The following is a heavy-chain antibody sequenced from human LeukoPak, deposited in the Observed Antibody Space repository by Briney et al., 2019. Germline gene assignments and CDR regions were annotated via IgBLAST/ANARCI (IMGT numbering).Heavy chain of an antibody. J-gene: IGHJ6*03. D-gene: IGHD5-12*01. CDR1: GGSISSYY. CDR3: ARTGYDLSWYYYYYMDV. V-gene: IGHV4-59*01. Sequence: SETLSLTCTVSGGSISSYYWSWIRQPPGRGLEWIRYIYYSGSTNYNPSLKSRVTISVDTSKNQFSLKLSSVTAADTAVYYCARTGYDLSWYYYYYMDVWGKGTTVTVSS. CDR2: IYYSGST.